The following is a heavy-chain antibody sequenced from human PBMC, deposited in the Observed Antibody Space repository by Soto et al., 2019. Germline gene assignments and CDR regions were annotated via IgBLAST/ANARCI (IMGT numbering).Heavy chain of an antibody. V-gene: IGHV1-18*01. Sequence: GASVKVSCKASGYTFTSYGISWVRQAPGQGLEWMGWISAYNGNTNYAQKLQGRVTMTTDTSTSTAYMELRSLRSDDTAVYYCAKQSGYQPLLRYNWFDPWGQGTLVTVSS. CDR2: ISAYNGNT. CDR3: AKQSGYQPLLRYNWFDP. D-gene: IGHD2-2*01. J-gene: IGHJ5*02. CDR1: GYTFTSYG.